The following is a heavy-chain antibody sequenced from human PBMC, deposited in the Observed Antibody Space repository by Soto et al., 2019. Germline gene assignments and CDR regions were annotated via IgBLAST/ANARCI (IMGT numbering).Heavy chain of an antibody. CDR1: GFTFSSYG. Sequence: QVQLVESGGGVVQPGRSLRLSCAASGFTFSSYGMHWVRQAPGKGLEWVAVISYDGSNKYYADSVKGRFTISRDNSRNSLYLQMNILRAEDTAVYYCEKVTRWMTTVNSEFDYWGQGTLVTVSS. CDR3: EKVTRWMTTVNSEFDY. V-gene: IGHV3-30*18. J-gene: IGHJ4*02. D-gene: IGHD4-17*01. CDR2: ISYDGSNK.